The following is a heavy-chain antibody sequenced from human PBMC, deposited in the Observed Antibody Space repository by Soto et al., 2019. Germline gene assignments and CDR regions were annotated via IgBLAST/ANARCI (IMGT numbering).Heavy chain of an antibody. J-gene: IGHJ4*02. CDR2: MNPYNGNT. Sequence: GASVKVSCKASGYTFTSYGINWVRQAPGRGLEWMGWMNPYNGNTAYAQNFQGRVTMTRNTSISTAYMELSSLRSEDTAVYYCARGPGDLGYFDYWGQGALVTVSS. D-gene: IGHD3-10*01. CDR1: GYTFTSYG. V-gene: IGHV1-8*01. CDR3: ARGPGDLGYFDY.